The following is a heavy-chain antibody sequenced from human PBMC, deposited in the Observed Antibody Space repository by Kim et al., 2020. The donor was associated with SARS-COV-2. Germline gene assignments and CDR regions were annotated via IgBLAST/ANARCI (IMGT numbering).Heavy chain of an antibody. CDR3: ARGGSIAARLFDY. J-gene: IGHJ4*02. V-gene: IGHV1-2*06. CDR2: INPNSGGT. Sequence: ASVKVSCKASGYTFTGYYLHWVRQAPGQGLEWMGRINPNSGGTNYAQKFQGRVTMTRDTSISTAYMELSRLRSDDTAVYYCARGGSIAARLFDYWGQGTLLTVSS. CDR1: GYTFTGYY. D-gene: IGHD6-6*01.